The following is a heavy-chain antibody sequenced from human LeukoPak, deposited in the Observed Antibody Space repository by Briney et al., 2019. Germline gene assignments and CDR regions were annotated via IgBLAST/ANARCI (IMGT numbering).Heavy chain of an antibody. D-gene: IGHD6-13*01. CDR3: ARDGGYSSSWYWFDP. V-gene: IGHV1-3*03. CDR2: INAGNGNT. Sequence: ASVKVSCKASGYTFTRYAMHWVRQAPGQRLEWMGWINAGNGNTKYSQEFQGRVTITRDTSASTAYMELSSLRSEDMAVYYCARDGGYSSSWYWFDPWGQGTLVTVSP. CDR1: GYTFTRYA. J-gene: IGHJ5*02.